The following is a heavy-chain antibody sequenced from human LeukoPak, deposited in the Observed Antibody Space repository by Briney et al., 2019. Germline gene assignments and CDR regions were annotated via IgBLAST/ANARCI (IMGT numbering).Heavy chain of an antibody. D-gene: IGHD5-12*01. J-gene: IGHJ6*03. V-gene: IGHV3-38-3*01. CDR2: ISGGST. CDR1: GFTVSSNE. Sequence: GGSLRLSCAASGFTVSSNEMSWVRQAPGKGLEWVSSISGGSTYYADSRKGRFTISRDNSKSTLHLQMNSLRAEDTAVYYCARDSTQTTILYYYYYYMDVWGKGTTVTVSS. CDR3: ARDSTQTTILYYYYYYMDV.